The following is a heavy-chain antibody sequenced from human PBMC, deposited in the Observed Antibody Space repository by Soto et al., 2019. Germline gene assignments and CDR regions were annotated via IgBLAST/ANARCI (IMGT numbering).Heavy chain of an antibody. V-gene: IGHV4-59*08. CDR3: ARHAVDCSGGSCYGDHYYYYMDV. CDR1: GGSISSYY. J-gene: IGHJ6*03. D-gene: IGHD2-15*01. Sequence: PSETLSLTCTVSGGSISSYYWSWIRQPPGKGLEWIGYIYYSGSTNYNPSLKSRVTISVDTSKNQFSLKLSSVTAADTAVYYCARHAVDCSGGSCYGDHYYYYMDVWGKGTTVTVSS. CDR2: IYYSGST.